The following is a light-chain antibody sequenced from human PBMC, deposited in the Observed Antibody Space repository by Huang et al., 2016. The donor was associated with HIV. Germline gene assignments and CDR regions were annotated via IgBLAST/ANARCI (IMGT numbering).Light chain of an antibody. J-gene: IGKJ5*01. CDR2: AAT. Sequence: LLIYAATHLQSGVSSRFGGSASGTDFTLTITSLQPEDSAFYFCQQAINFPITFGQGTRLEIK. V-gene: IGKV1-12*01. CDR3: QQAINFPIT.